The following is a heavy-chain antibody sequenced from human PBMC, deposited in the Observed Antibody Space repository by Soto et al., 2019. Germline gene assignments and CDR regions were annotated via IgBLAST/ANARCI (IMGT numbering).Heavy chain of an antibody. CDR1: GCSISAYS. V-gene: IGHV3-48*02. J-gene: IGHJ6*02. CDR2: ISSGSTSI. D-gene: IGHD6-19*01. Sequence: EVQLVESGGGLVNPGGALRLSCTASGCSISAYSLQWVRQVPGKGLEWVSYISSGSTSIYYADSVKGRFTISRDNAENPLFLQMNSLRDADPAGYYCAACRPPTPYGWFYAMDVWGQGTTVSVSS. CDR3: AACRPPTPYGWFYAMDV.